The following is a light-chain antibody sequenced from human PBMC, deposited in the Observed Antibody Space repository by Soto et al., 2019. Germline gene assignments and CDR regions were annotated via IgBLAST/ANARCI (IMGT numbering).Light chain of an antibody. J-gene: IGKJ5*01. Sequence: EIVLTQSPGTLSLSPGERATLSCRASQSFSSSSLAWYQQKPGQAPRLLIYDASSRAIGIPDRFSGSGSGTDFTLTISRLEPEDFAVYYCQQYGNSPLFGQGTRLEI. CDR3: QQYGNSPL. CDR1: QSFSSSS. CDR2: DAS. V-gene: IGKV3-20*01.